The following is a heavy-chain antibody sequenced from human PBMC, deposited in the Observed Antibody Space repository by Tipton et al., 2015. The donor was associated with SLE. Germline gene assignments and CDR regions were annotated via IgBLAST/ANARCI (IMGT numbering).Heavy chain of an antibody. J-gene: IGHJ4*02. CDR2: ISAYNGNT. CDR1: GYTFTSFD. V-gene: IGHV1-18*01. CDR3: ARDGLAYCGGDCFSDY. D-gene: IGHD2-21*01. Sequence: QSGAEVKKPGASVKVSCKASGYTFTSFDISWVRQAPGQGLEWMGWISAYNGNTKYAQKFQGRVTMTTDTSSTTAYMELRSLRSDDTAVYYCARDGLAYCGGDCFSDYWGQGALVTVSS.